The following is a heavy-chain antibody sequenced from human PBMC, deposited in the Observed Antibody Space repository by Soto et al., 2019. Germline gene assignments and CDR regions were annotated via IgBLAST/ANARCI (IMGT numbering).Heavy chain of an antibody. CDR3: VKGGSTYAS. CDR2: IKPDESEK. CDR1: GFTFSDSW. V-gene: IGHV3-7*01. J-gene: IGHJ5*02. D-gene: IGHD4-4*01. Sequence: EVQLVESGGGLVQPGGALRLSCTASGFTFSDSWMTWVRQAPGKGLEWVARIKPDESEKKYADSVKGRFSISRDNAKNSMYLQMDSPRGEDTAGYYCVKGGSTYASWGQGTLVSGSS.